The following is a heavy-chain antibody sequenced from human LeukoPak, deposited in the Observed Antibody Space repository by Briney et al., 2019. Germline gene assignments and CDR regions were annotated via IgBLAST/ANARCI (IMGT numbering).Heavy chain of an antibody. D-gene: IGHD4-17*01. CDR1: GFTFSSYG. CDR3: ARDEAVMTTVLSDAFDI. J-gene: IGHJ3*02. Sequence: PGRSLRLSCAASGFTFSSYGMHWVRQAPGKGLEWVALIWYDGSKKFYTDSVKGRFTISRDNSKNTLYLQMNSLRAEDTAVYYCARDEAVMTTVLSDAFDIWGQGTVVTVSS. CDR2: IWYDGSKK. V-gene: IGHV3-33*01.